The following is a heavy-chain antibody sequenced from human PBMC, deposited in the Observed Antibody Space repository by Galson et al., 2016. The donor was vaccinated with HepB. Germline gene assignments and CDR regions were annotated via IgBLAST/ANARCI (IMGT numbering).Heavy chain of an antibody. CDR3: ARRSYCSSSSCYDAFDI. CDR1: GGSISRYS. D-gene: IGHD2-2*01. V-gene: IGHV4-59*01. Sequence: SETLSLTCTVSGGSISRYSWSWIRQPPGKGLEWIGYIYYSGSTNYNPSLKSRVTVSVDTSENQFSLKLRSVTAADTAVYYCARRSYCSSSSCYDAFDIWGQGTKVTVSS. CDR2: IYYSGST. J-gene: IGHJ3*02.